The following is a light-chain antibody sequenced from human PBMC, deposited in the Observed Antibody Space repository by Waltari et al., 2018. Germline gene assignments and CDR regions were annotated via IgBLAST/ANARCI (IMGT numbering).Light chain of an antibody. CDR2: GAS. CDR1: QSIGTF. Sequence: SCRASQSIGTFLAWYQQKPGQPPRLLIYGASSRAAGIPDRVSGSGSGTDFSLTISRLEPEDFAVYYCQHYVRLPVTFGQGTKVQIK. CDR3: QHYVRLPVT. V-gene: IGKV3-20*01. J-gene: IGKJ1*01.